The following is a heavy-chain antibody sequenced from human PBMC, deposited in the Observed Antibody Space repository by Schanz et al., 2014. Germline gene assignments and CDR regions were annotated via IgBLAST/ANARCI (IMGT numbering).Heavy chain of an antibody. Sequence: QVQLVESGGGLVKPGGSLRLSCAASGFTFSDYYMSWIRQAPGKGLEWVSYISGTTTYTNYADSVKGRFTVSRDNARNSLYLHMNTLGAEDTAVYYCARVHHYDPSSWGYFDYWGQGALVTVSS. J-gene: IGHJ4*02. CDR1: GFTFSDYY. CDR3: ARVHHYDPSSWGYFDY. V-gene: IGHV3-11*06. CDR2: ISGTTTYT. D-gene: IGHD3-22*01.